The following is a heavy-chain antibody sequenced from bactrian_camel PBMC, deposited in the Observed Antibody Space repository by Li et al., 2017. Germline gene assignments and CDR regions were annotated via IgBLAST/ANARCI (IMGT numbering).Heavy chain of an antibody. D-gene: IGHD2*01. CDR3: AARTRGGTWCGLFTSMYFS. CDR2: IYSGGRGT. CDR1: SGTFSTYC. V-gene: IGHV3-3*01. J-gene: IGHJ6*01. Sequence: HVQLVESGGGSVQAGGSLSVSCTVSSGTFSTYCMGWFRQAPGKEREAVASIYSGGRGTYYADSVKGRFTISQDNAQSTVYLQMDRLQPEDTAMYYCAARTRGGTWCGLFTSMYFSWGQGTQVTVS.